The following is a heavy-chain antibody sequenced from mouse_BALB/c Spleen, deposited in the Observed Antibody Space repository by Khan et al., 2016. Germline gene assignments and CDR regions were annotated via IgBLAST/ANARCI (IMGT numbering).Heavy chain of an antibody. D-gene: IGHD1-1*01. CDR1: VFNIKDYY. J-gene: IGHJ2*01. V-gene: IGHV14-4*02. Sequence: VQLQQSGAELVRSGASVKLSCTASVFNIKDYYMHWVKQRPEQGLEWIGWIDPENGDTEYAPKFQGKATMTADTSSNAAYLQFSSLTSEDPAVYYCNASDDGCDVYFGYWGQGTTLTVS. CDR2: IDPENGDT. CDR3: NASDDGCDVYFGY.